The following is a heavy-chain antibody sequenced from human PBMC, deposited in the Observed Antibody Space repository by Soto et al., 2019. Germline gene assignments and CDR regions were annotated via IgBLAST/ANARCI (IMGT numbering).Heavy chain of an antibody. J-gene: IGHJ6*02. CDR3: AKDWDGFTVTGYTYGMDV. CDR2: ISYDGSTK. V-gene: IGHV3-30*18. Sequence: QVQLVESGGGVVQPGRSLRLSCAASGFTFSNFGMHWVRQAPGKGLEWVALISYDGSTKLYGDSFKGRFTISRDDPQNSLFLQMDSLSPEDTAVYFCAKDWDGFTVTGYTYGMDVWGQGTTVTVSS. D-gene: IGHD2-2*02. CDR1: GFTFSNFG.